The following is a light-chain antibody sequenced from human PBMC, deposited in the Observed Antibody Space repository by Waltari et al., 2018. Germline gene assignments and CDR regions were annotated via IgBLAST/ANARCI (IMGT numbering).Light chain of an antibody. V-gene: IGLV2-23*02. CDR1: RSDVGSSNL. Sequence: QSALTQPASVSGSPGQSITISCTGTRSDVGSSNLVSWYQQDPGKAPKLMLYEVNKRPSGVSNRFSGSKAGNTASLTISVLQAEDEADYYCCSDAVSSTHAVFGGGTKLTVL. CDR3: CSDAVSSTHAV. CDR2: EVN. J-gene: IGLJ2*01.